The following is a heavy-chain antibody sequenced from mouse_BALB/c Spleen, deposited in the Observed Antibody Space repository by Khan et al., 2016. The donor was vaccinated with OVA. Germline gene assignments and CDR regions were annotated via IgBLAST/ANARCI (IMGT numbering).Heavy chain of an antibody. Sequence: VQLQQSGGDLVKPGGSLKLSCAASGFTFSTYGMSWVRQTPDMRLEWVATISSGGHYTYYPDSVKGRFTISRDNAKNTLYLQMSSLKSEDTAISYCARLAYYYNSEGFAYWGQGTLVTVSA. CDR1: GFTFSTYG. D-gene: IGHD1-1*01. J-gene: IGHJ3*01. V-gene: IGHV5-6*01. CDR3: ARLAYYYNSEGFAY. CDR2: ISSGGHYT.